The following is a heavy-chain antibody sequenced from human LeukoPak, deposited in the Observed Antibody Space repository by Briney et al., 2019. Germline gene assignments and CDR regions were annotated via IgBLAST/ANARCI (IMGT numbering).Heavy chain of an antibody. CDR1: GLSFTTYL. D-gene: IGHD4-11*01. Sequence: SGGSLRLSCAASGLSFTTYLMHWVRQAPGEGLVWVSRINGDGSSTNYADSVKGRFTISRDNAKNTLYLQMNSLRAEDTAMYYCARGGSNYGDFYYWGQGTLVTVSS. CDR3: ARGGSNYGDFYY. CDR2: INGDGSST. J-gene: IGHJ4*02. V-gene: IGHV3-74*01.